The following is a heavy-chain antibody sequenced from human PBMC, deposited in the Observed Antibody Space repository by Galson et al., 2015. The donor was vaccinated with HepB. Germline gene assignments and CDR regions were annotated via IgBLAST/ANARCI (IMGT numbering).Heavy chain of an antibody. CDR3: AIGGIVVPATTRQDAFDI. CDR1: GYTFTSYA. D-gene: IGHD2-2*01. J-gene: IGHJ3*02. Sequence: SVKVSCKASGYTFTSYAIHWVRQAPGQRLEWMGWINAGNGNTKYSQNFQGRVTITRDTSTTTVYMELSSLRSDDTAVYYCAIGGIVVPATTRQDAFDIWGQGTMVTVSS. CDR2: INAGNGNT. V-gene: IGHV1-3*01.